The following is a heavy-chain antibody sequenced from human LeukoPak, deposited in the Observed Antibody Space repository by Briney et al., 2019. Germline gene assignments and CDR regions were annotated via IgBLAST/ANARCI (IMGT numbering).Heavy chain of an antibody. V-gene: IGHV3-33*08. CDR3: ARDQGNWNLEVAFDY. Sequence: GGSLRLSCAASGFTFSSYAMHWVRQAPGKGLEWVAVIWYDGSNKYYADSVKGRFTISRDNSKNTLYLQMNSLRAEDTAVYYCARDQGNWNLEVAFDYWGQGALVTVSS. J-gene: IGHJ4*02. CDR1: GFTFSSYA. D-gene: IGHD1-1*01. CDR2: IWYDGSNK.